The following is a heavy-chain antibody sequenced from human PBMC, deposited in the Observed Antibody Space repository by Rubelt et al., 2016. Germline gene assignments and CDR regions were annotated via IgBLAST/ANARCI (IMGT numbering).Heavy chain of an antibody. V-gene: IGHV4-39*07. Sequence: QLQLRESGPGLVKLSETLSLTCTVSGCSISSSSYYWGWIRQPPGKGLEWIGTIYYSGTTYYNPSLKSRVTISGDTSKSQFSLKLGSVTAADTAVDYCAREELGIGDAFDIWGQGTMVTVSS. J-gene: IGHJ3*02. CDR1: GCSISSSSYY. D-gene: IGHD7-27*01. CDR3: AREELGIGDAFDI. CDR2: IYYSGTT.